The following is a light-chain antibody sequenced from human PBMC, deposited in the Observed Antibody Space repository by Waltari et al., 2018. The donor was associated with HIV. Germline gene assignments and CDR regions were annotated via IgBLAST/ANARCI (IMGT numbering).Light chain of an antibody. CDR3: QQYGSSPLFT. CDR1: QSVGSNY. CDR2: GAS. J-gene: IGKJ3*01. Sequence: ELVLTQSPGTLSLSPGERATLSGRASQSVGSNYLAWYQQKPGQAPRLLIYGASSKATGIPDRFSGSGSGTDFTLTISRLEPEDFAVYYCQQYGSSPLFTFGPGTKVEIK. V-gene: IGKV3-20*01.